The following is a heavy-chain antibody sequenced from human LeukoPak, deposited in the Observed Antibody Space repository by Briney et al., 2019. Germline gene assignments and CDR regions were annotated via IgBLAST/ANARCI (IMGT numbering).Heavy chain of an antibody. CDR2: ISSSSDTI. D-gene: IGHD3-22*01. Sequence: GGSLRLSCAASGFTFSSYSMNWVRQAPGKGLEWVSHISSSSDTIFYADSVKGRFTISRDNAKNSLYLQMNSLRAEDTAVYYCVREGSYYDSSGYYYVYYFDYWGQGTLVTVSS. J-gene: IGHJ4*02. CDR3: VREGSYYDSSGYYYVYYFDY. V-gene: IGHV3-48*04. CDR1: GFTFSSYS.